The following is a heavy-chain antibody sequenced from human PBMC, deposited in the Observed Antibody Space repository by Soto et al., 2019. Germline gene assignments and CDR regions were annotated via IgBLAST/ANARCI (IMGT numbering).Heavy chain of an antibody. Sequence: SVKVSCKASGYTFTGYYMHWVRQAPGQGLEWMGWINPNSGGTNYAQKFQGRVTMTRDTSISTAYMELSRLRSDDTAVYYCAREAIAARPDFSDTWGQGTLVTVSA. J-gene: IGHJ5*02. CDR2: INPNSGGT. V-gene: IGHV1-2*02. CDR3: AREAIAARPDFSDT. CDR1: GYTFTGYY. D-gene: IGHD6-25*01.